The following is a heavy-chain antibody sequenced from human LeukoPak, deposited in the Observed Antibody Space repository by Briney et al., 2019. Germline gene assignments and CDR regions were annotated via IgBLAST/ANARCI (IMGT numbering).Heavy chain of an antibody. J-gene: IGHJ4*02. CDR1: GGSISSYY. V-gene: IGHV4-59*08. D-gene: IGHD6-6*01. CDR2: IYYSGGT. Sequence: SETLSLTCTVSGGSISSYYWTWIRQPPGKGLGLEWIGYIYYSGGTNYNPSLKSRVTMSIDTSKNQVSLKLSSVTAADTAVYYCARLWDSSSSLDYWGQGTLVTVSS. CDR3: ARLWDSSSSLDY.